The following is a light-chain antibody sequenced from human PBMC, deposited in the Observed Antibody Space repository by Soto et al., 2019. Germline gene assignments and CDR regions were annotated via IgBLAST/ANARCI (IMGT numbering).Light chain of an antibody. Sequence: DIQMTQSPSSVSASVGDRVTITCRASQGIHSWLAWYQQKPGKAPKLLIYGATTLQNGVPSRFSGSGSGTDFTLTISNLQAEDFATYYCQQANSFPPITFXQGTRMEIK. J-gene: IGKJ5*01. CDR2: GAT. CDR1: QGIHSW. V-gene: IGKV1D-12*01. CDR3: QQANSFPPIT.